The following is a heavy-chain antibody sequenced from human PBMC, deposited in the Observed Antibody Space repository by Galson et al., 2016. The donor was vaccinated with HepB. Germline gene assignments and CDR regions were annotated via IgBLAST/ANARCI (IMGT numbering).Heavy chain of an antibody. J-gene: IGHJ6*02. CDR1: GFTFTSYA. D-gene: IGHD2-2*02. CDR3: ARGAVGYCTSNTCYNYFHGLDV. V-gene: IGHV4-34*01. Sequence: LRLSCAASGFTFTSYAMSWVRQAPGKGLEWIGEINHSGRTTYNPSLMSRLTLSVDTSKHQFFLRLSSVTAADVAVYYCARGAVGYCTSNTCYNYFHGLDVWGQGTAVTVSS. CDR2: INHSGRT.